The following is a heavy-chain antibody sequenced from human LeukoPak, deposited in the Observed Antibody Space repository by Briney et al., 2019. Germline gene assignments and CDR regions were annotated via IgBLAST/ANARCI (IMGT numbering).Heavy chain of an antibody. CDR1: GGSLSSYY. Sequence: PSETLSLTCTVSGGSLSSYYWSWIPPPPGKGLEWIGYMYYSGGTNYNPSLKSRVTISVDMSENQFSLKPRSVTAADTAVYYCARGVDYNDSSGSQHWGQGTLVTVSS. V-gene: IGHV4-59*01. CDR2: MYYSGGT. D-gene: IGHD3-22*01. CDR3: ARGVDYNDSSGSQH. J-gene: IGHJ1*01.